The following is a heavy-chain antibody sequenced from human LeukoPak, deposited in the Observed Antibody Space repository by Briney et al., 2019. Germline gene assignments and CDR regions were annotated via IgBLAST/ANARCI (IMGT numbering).Heavy chain of an antibody. Sequence: GASVKVSCKASGYTFTGYFIHWVRQAPGQGLEWMGWINPNSGGTSYAQRFQGRVTMTRDTSITTAYMEPSRLRSDDTAVYYCATTRGRIVGATTSEGFDYWGQGTLVTVSS. J-gene: IGHJ4*02. D-gene: IGHD1-26*01. CDR3: ATTRGRIVGATTSEGFDY. V-gene: IGHV1-2*02. CDR2: INPNSGGT. CDR1: GYTFTGYF.